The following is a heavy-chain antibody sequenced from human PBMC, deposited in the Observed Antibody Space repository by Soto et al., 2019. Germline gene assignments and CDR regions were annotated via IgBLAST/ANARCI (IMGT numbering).Heavy chain of an antibody. CDR2: MSYSGST. CDR1: GGSISSGNYY. CDR3: ARRADYYDSSGYLNWFDP. D-gene: IGHD3-22*01. V-gene: IGHV4-30-4*01. J-gene: IGHJ5*02. Sequence: SETLSLTCTVSGGSISSGNYYWSWIRQPPGKGLEWIGFMSYSGSTSYNASLKSRVTVSVDTSKNQFSLKLSSVTAADTAVYYFARRADYYDSSGYLNWFDPWGQGTPVTVSS.